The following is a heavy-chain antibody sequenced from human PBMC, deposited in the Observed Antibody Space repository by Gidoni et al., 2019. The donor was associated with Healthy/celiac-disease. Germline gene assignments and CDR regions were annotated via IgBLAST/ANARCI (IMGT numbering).Heavy chain of an antibody. CDR2: IWYDGSNQ. D-gene: IGHD6-13*01. J-gene: IGHJ5*02. CDR3: ARDGRAAGTYNWFDP. CDR1: GFTFSSYG. V-gene: IGHV3-33*01. Sequence: QVQLVASGGGVVQHGRSMSLSCAASGFTFSSYGMHWVRQAPGNVLGWVAVIWYDGSNQYYADSVKGRFTISRDNSQTTLYLQMNSLRAEDTAVYYCARDGRAAGTYNWFDPWGQGTLVTVSS.